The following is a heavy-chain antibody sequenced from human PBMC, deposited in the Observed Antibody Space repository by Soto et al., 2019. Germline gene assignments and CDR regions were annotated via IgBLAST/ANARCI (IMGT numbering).Heavy chain of an antibody. J-gene: IGHJ4*02. V-gene: IGHV4-31*03. CDR3: ARAQTFYGSGTYLAFRFFDY. Sequence: TLAITFTVSGGSVSGGCYYWSWIRQHPGKGLEWIGYIYYSGSTYYNPSLKSRVTISVDTSKNQFSLKLSSVTAADTAVYYCARAQTFYGSGTYLAFRFFDYCGQRTLVTVSS. CDR2: IYYSGST. CDR1: GGSVSGGCYY. D-gene: IGHD3-10*01.